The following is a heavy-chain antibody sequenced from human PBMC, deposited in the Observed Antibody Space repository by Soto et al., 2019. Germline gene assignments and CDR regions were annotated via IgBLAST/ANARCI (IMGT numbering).Heavy chain of an antibody. CDR2: ISSTSSPT. J-gene: IGHJ3*02. CDR1: GFTLSTYS. D-gene: IGHD4-17*01. CDR3: ARHDYRRI. V-gene: IGHV3-48*01. Sequence: PGGSLRLSCAASGFTLSTYSMNWVRQAPGKGLEWVSYISSTSSPTYYADSVKGRFTISRDNAKNSLYLQMNSLRAEDTAVYYCARHDYRRIWGQGTMVTVSS.